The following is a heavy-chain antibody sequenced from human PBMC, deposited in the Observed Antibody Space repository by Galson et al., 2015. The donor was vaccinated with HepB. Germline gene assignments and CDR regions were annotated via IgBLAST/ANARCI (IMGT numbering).Heavy chain of an antibody. CDR3: VKEGAWFGGDWFDP. Sequence: SLRLSCAGSGFIFRHHAMAWIRQAPGKGLEWVAGINGRGSKRSYSDAVKGRFSISRDNFKDTVFLQMDNLRAEDTAVYYCVKEGAWFGGDWFDPWGQGALVTVS. CDR2: INGRGSKR. V-gene: IGHV3-23*01. D-gene: IGHD3-16*01. J-gene: IGHJ5*02. CDR1: GFIFRHHA.